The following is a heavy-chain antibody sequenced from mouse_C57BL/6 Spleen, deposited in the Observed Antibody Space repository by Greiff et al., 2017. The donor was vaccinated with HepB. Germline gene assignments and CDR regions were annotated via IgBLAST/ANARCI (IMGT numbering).Heavy chain of an antibody. CDR3: ARSPSDYYGSSYGYFDV. V-gene: IGHV1-64*01. D-gene: IGHD1-1*01. J-gene: IGHJ1*03. CDR2: IHPNSGST. CDR1: GYTFTSYW. Sequence: QVQLQQPGAELVKPGASVKLSCKASGYTFTSYWMHWVKQRPGQGLEWIGMIHPNSGSTNYNEKFKSKATLTVDKSSSTAYMQLSSLTSEDSAVYYCARSPSDYYGSSYGYFDVWGTGTTVTVSS.